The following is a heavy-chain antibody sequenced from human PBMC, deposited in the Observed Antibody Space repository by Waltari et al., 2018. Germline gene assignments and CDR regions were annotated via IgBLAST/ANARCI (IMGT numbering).Heavy chain of an antibody. V-gene: IGHV1-69*05. CDR3: ARTSPYYDFWSGFDY. D-gene: IGHD3-3*01. CDR2: IIPIFGTA. Sequence: QVQLVQSGAEVKKPGSSVKVSCQASGCTFSSCAISWVRQAPGRGLEWMGGIIPIFGTANDAQKFQGRVTITTDESTSTAYMELSSLRSEDTAVYYCARTSPYYDFWSGFDYWGQGTLVTVSS. CDR1: GCTFSSCA. J-gene: IGHJ4*02.